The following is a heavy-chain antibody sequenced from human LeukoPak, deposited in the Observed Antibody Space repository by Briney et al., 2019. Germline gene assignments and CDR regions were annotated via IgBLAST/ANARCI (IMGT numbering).Heavy chain of an antibody. CDR3: ARDVGLLSDYGDYGDY. CDR2: INTNTGNP. CDR1: GYIFTSYA. D-gene: IGHD4-17*01. J-gene: IGHJ4*02. V-gene: IGHV7-4-1*02. Sequence: GASVKVSCKASGYIFTSYAMNWVRQAPGQGLEWMGWINTNTGNPTYAQGFTGRFVFSLDTSVSTAYLQISSLKAEDTAVYYCARDVGLLSDYGDYGDYWGQGTLVTVSS.